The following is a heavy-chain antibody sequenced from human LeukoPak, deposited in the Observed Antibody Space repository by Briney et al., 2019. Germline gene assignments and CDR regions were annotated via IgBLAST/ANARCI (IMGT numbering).Heavy chain of an antibody. Sequence: PSETLSLTCTVSGYSISSGYHWGWIRQPPGKGLDWIGGIYHSGSTYYNPSLKSRVTISVDTSENQFSLKLRSVTAADTAVYYCARVVQSTDSSGFYLPEYFQHWGQGTLVTVSS. V-gene: IGHV4-38-2*02. CDR1: GYSISSGYH. CDR2: IYHSGST. D-gene: IGHD3-22*01. J-gene: IGHJ1*01. CDR3: ARVVQSTDSSGFYLPEYFQH.